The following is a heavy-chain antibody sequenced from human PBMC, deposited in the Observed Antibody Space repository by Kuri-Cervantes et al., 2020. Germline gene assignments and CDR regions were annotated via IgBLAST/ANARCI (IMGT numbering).Heavy chain of an antibody. CDR1: GGSISSYY. CDR2: IYYSGST. V-gene: IGHV4-59*12. Sequence: SETLSLTCTVSGGSISSYYWSWIRQPPGKGLEWIGYIYYSGSTNYNPSLKSRVTISVDTSKNQFSLKLSSVTAADTAVYYCARVGGLQWFGEAANWFDPWGQGTLVTVSS. CDR3: ARVGGLQWFGEAANWFDP. J-gene: IGHJ5*02. D-gene: IGHD3-10*01.